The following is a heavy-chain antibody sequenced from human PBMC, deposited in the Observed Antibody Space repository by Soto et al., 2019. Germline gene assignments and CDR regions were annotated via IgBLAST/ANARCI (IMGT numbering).Heavy chain of an antibody. D-gene: IGHD1-26*01. Sequence: EVQLLESGGGLVQPGGSLRLSCAASGFTFSSYAMSWVRQAPGKGLEWVSAISGSGGSTYYADSVKGRFTISRDNSKNTLYLQMNSLRAEDTAVYYCSKDLSQSLGAPYDYWGQGTLVTVSS. CDR3: SKDLSQSLGAPYDY. CDR2: ISGSGGST. CDR1: GFTFSSYA. V-gene: IGHV3-23*01. J-gene: IGHJ4*02.